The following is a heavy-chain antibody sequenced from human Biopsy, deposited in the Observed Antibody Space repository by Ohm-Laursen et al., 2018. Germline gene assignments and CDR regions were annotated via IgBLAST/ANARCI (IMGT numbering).Heavy chain of an antibody. Sequence: SLRLSCAASGFSFSTYGIYWVRQAPGKGLEWVAAIWYDGTNKYYAESVKGRLTISRDNSKNTLYLQMNSLRAEDTAVYFCARGGPHVRDGGSAFDYWGQGTLVTVSS. CDR3: ARGGPHVRDGGSAFDY. CDR2: IWYDGTNK. D-gene: IGHD3-16*01. V-gene: IGHV3-33*07. J-gene: IGHJ4*02. CDR1: GFSFSTYG.